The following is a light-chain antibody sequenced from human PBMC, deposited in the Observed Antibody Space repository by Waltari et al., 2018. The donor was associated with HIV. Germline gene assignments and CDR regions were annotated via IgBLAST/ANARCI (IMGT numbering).Light chain of an antibody. CDR1: SVRRDY. CDR2: VEN. Sequence: SSELAQDPAVSVALGQTDRSTCQGESVRRDYASRCQQKPGQAPVLVIYVENNRPSRIPDRFSGSMSGNTASLTIAGAQAEDEADYYCNSRDDSGHWFFGGGTKVTVL. V-gene: IGLV3-19*01. J-gene: IGLJ3*02. CDR3: NSRDDSGHWF.